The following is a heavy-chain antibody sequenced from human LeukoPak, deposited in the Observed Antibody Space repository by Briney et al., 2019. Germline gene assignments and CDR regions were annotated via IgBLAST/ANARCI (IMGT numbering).Heavy chain of an antibody. J-gene: IGHJ4*02. CDR1: GFTFSSYG. CDR3: AKDSGRSTYFDY. Sequence: PGRSLRLSCAASGFTFSSYGMHWVRQAPGKGLEWVAVISYDGSNKYYADSVKGRFTISRDNSKNTLYLQMNSLRAEDTAVYYCAKDSGRSTYFDYWGQGTLVTVSS. V-gene: IGHV3-30*18. D-gene: IGHD3-10*01. CDR2: ISYDGSNK.